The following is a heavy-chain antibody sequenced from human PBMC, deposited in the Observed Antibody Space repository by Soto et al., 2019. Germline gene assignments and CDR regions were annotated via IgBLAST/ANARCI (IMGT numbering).Heavy chain of an antibody. D-gene: IGHD5-12*01. V-gene: IGHV3-9*01. Sequence: EVQLVESGGGLVQPGRSLRLSCAASGFTFDDYAMHWVRQAPGKGLEWVSGISWNSGSIGYADSVKGRFTISRDNAKNSLYLQMTSLRAEDTALYYCAIGLIVATIGDAFDIWGQGTMVTVSS. CDR1: GFTFDDYA. CDR3: AIGLIVATIGDAFDI. CDR2: ISWNSGSI. J-gene: IGHJ3*02.